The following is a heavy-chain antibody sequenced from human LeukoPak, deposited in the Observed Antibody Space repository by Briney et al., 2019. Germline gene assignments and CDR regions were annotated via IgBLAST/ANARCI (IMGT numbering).Heavy chain of an antibody. CDR1: GGSISSSNYY. J-gene: IGHJ4*02. D-gene: IGHD2-15*01. V-gene: IGHV4-39*01. CDR2: IYYSGST. CDR3: ARLLGDCSGGSCYFFDY. Sequence: KPSETLSLTCTVSGGSISSSNYYWGWIRQPPGKGLEWIGNIYYSGSTYYNTSLKSRVAISVDTSKNQPSLKLSSVTAADTAVYYCARLLGDCSGGSCYFFDYWGQGTLVTVSS.